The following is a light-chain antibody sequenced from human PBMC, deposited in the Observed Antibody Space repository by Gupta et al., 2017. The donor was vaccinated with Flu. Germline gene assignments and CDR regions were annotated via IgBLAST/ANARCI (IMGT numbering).Light chain of an antibody. J-gene: IGLJ3*02. CDR3: CSYGNSSTV. Sequence: QSAPTQPVSVSGSRGQSITLSCTGTSGDVGSYNLVSWYQQHPGKAPKLMVYEVNKRPSGVSNRFSDSKSGTTASLTISGLQAEDEAYYCCCSYGNSSTVFGGGTKLSVL. V-gene: IGLV2-23*02. CDR2: EVN. CDR1: SGDVGSYNL.